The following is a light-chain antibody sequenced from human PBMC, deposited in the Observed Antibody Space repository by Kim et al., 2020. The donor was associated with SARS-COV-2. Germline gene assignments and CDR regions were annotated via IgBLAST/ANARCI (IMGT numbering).Light chain of an antibody. Sequence: VSPGQTASITCSGDRLGDKYVCWYRQKPGQSPVLVMYEDTKRPSGIPERFSGSKSGSTATLTINGAQAMDEADYYCQAWDNRVTLVFGGGTQLTVL. CDR2: EDT. CDR1: RLGDKY. J-gene: IGLJ2*01. V-gene: IGLV3-1*01. CDR3: QAWDNRVTLV.